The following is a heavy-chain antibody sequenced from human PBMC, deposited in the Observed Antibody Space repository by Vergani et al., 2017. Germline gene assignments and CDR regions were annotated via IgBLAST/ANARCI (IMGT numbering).Heavy chain of an antibody. CDR1: GDSISTSSYA. Sequence: QMQLQESGPGLVKPSETLSLSCTVSGDSISTSSYAWGWIPQPPGKTLEWIGTVFYGGRTSSNPSLKSRVTLSLDTSKKQISLHLTSVTAADTAVYYCARHISVVRPSSMTAFDYWGQGTLVTVSS. V-gene: IGHV4-39*01. CDR2: VFYGGRT. J-gene: IGHJ4*02. D-gene: IGHD2-15*01. CDR3: ARHISVVRPSSMTAFDY.